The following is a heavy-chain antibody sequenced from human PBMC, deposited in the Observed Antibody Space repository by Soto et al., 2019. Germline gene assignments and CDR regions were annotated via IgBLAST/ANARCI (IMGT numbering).Heavy chain of an antibody. CDR3: ASYRGALYFES. CDR2: VFYGGT. D-gene: IGHD3-16*01. Sequence: NPSETLSLTCSVSGRSMSSNYWSWIRQSPDKGLEWLGYVFYGGTDYNPSLGGRVSMSVETSESQFSLKLTSVTVADTAVYYCASYRGALYFESWGPGILVTVSS. J-gene: IGHJ4*02. V-gene: IGHV4-59*01. CDR1: GRSMSSNY.